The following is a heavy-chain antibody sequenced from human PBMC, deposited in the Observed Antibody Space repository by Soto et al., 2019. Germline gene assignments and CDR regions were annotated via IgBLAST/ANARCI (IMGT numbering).Heavy chain of an antibody. CDR2: IFYSGST. V-gene: IGHV4-59*01. CDR3: ARGFLYDSMPYYYYGMDV. D-gene: IGHD5-12*01. J-gene: IGHJ6*02. CDR1: GGSISSYS. Sequence: PSETLSLTCTVSGGSISSYSWRWIRQPPGRGLEYIGYIFYSGSTNSNPSLKSRVTIALDTPKRQFSLRLSSVTAADTAVYYCARGFLYDSMPYYYYGMDVWGQGTTVTVSS.